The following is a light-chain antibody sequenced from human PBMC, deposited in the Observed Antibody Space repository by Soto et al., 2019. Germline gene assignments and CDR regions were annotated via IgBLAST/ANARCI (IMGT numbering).Light chain of an antibody. CDR3: TSYTSSSTNDV. Sequence: QSALTQPASVSGSPGQSITISCTGTSSDIGGYDYVSWYQQHPGKAPKLMIYEVSNRPSGVSNRFSGSKSGNTASLTIPGLQAEDEADYYCTSYTSSSTNDVFGTGTKVTVL. CDR1: SSDIGGYDY. CDR2: EVS. J-gene: IGLJ1*01. V-gene: IGLV2-14*01.